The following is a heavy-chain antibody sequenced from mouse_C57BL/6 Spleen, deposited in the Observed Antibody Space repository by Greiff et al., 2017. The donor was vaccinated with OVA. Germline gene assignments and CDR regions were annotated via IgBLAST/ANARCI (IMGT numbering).Heavy chain of an antibody. CDR3: ARTYGNLFAY. D-gene: IGHD2-1*01. CDR2: IGPGSGST. V-gene: IGHV1-77*01. Sequence: QVQLQQSGAELVKPGASVKLSCKASGYTFTDYYINWVKQRPGRGLEWIGKIGPGSGSTYYNEKFKGKATLTADNSSSTAYMQHSSLTSEDSAVYFCARTYGNLFAYWGQGTLVTVSA. CDR1: GYTFTDYY. J-gene: IGHJ3*01.